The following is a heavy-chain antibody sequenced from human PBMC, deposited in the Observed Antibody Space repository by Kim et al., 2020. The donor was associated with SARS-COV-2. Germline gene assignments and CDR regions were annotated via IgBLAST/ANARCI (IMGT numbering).Heavy chain of an antibody. CDR1: GFTFSSYA. D-gene: IGHD3-22*01. V-gene: IGHV3-23*01. CDR3: AKGERITMIVVVTLFDY. J-gene: IGHJ4*02. Sequence: GGSLRLSCAASGFTFSSYAMSWVRQAPGKGLEWVSAISGSGGSTYYADSVKVRFTISRDNSKNTLYLQMNSLRAEDTAVYYCAKGERITMIVVVTLFDYWGQGTLVTVSS. CDR2: ISGSGGST.